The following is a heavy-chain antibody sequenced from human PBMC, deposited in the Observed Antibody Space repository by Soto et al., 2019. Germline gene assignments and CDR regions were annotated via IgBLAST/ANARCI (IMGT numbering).Heavy chain of an antibody. CDR1: GGPISSSSYY. Sequence: SETLSLTCTVSGGPISSSSYYWGWIRQPPGKGLEWIGSIYYSGSTYYNPSLKSRVTISVDTSKNQFSLKLSSVTAADTAVYYCARHLISTIFGVAPPYYYYYMDVWGKGTTVTVSS. CDR2: IYYSGST. J-gene: IGHJ6*03. CDR3: ARHLISTIFGVAPPYYYYYMDV. D-gene: IGHD3-3*01. V-gene: IGHV4-39*01.